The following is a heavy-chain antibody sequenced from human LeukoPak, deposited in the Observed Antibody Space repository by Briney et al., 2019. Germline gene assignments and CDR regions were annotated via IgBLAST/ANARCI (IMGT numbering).Heavy chain of an antibody. CDR1: GFTFSSYS. V-gene: IGHV3-48*01. CDR2: ISSSSSTI. CDR3: ARDHRYYDFYGMDV. J-gene: IGHJ6*02. D-gene: IGHD3-3*01. Sequence: GGSLRLSCAASGFTFSSYSMNWVRQAPGKGLEWVSYISSSSSTIYYADSVKGRFTISRDNAKNSPYLQMNSLRAEDTAVYYCARDHRYYDFYGMDVWGQGTTVTVSS.